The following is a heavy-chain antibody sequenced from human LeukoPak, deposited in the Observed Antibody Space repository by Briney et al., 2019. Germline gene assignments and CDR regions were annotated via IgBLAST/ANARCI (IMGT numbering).Heavy chain of an antibody. Sequence: PGGSLRLSCAASGFTFSNYWMHWVRQAPGKGLVWVSRINTDGSSTDYADSVKGRFTISRDNAKNSLYLQMNSLRAEDTAVYYCARTIMTTVTTGAYYYGMDVWGQGTTVTVSS. J-gene: IGHJ6*02. D-gene: IGHD4-17*01. CDR3: ARTIMTTVTTGAYYYGMDV. CDR2: INTDGSST. V-gene: IGHV3-74*01. CDR1: GFTFSNYW.